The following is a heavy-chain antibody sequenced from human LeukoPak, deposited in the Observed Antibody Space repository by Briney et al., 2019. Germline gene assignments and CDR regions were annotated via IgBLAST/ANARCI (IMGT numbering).Heavy chain of an antibody. V-gene: IGHV1-2*02. CDR1: GYTFTGYY. D-gene: IGHD1-26*01. CDR2: INPNSGGT. J-gene: IGHJ4*02. CDR3: ARGRGGGSYPYFDY. Sequence: EASVKVSCKASGYTFTGYYMHWVRQAPGQGLEWTGWINPNSGGTNYAQKFQGRVTMTRDTSISTAYMELSRLRSDDTAVYYCARGRGGGSYPYFDYWGQGTLVTVSS.